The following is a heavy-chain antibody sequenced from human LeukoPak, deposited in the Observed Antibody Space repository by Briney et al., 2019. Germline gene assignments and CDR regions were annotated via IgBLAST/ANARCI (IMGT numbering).Heavy chain of an antibody. CDR2: INSDGSST. J-gene: IGHJ6*02. Sequence: GGSLRLSCAASGFTFSSYWMHWVRQAPGKGPVWVSHINSDGSSTSYADSVKGRFTISRDNAKNTLYLQMNSLRAEDTAVYYCARDKLWNGYYYYYGMDVWGQGTTVTVSS. D-gene: IGHD5-18*01. CDR1: GFTFSSYW. CDR3: ARDKLWNGYYYYYGMDV. V-gene: IGHV3-74*01.